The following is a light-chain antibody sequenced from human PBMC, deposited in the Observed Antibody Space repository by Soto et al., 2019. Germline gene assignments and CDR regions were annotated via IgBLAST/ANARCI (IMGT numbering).Light chain of an antibody. CDR2: LESSGSY. Sequence: HLVLTQSSSASASLGSSVKLTCTLSSGHSSYIIAWHQQQPGKAPRYLMKLESSGSYNKGSGVPYRFSGSSSGADRYLIISNLQFEDEADYYCETWDSNTWVFGGGTKLTVL. CDR1: SGHSSYI. CDR3: ETWDSNTWV. J-gene: IGLJ3*02. V-gene: IGLV4-60*02.